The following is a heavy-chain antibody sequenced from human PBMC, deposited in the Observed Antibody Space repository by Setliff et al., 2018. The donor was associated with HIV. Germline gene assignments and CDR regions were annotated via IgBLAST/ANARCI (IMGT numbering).Heavy chain of an antibody. CDR3: ARSLVPSGYYYGRQAFDI. V-gene: IGHV4-39*07. CDR2: IYYSGRT. Sequence: SETLSLTCTVSGGSIYGSDYYWGWIRQPPGKGLESIGSIYYSGRTYYKPSLKSRVTISVDTSKNQFSLRVNSVTAADTAVYYCARSLVPSGYYYGRQAFDIWGQGTKVTVSS. D-gene: IGHD3-22*01. CDR1: GGSIYGSDYY. J-gene: IGHJ3*02.